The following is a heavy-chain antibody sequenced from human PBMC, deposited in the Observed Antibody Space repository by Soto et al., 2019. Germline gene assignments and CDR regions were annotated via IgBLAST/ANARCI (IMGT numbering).Heavy chain of an antibody. D-gene: IGHD3-10*01. Sequence: SLRLSCVSSGITFGGRAMSWVRQAPGEGLEWVSTITDTGGDTKYADSVRGRFTMSRDNSKKTLYLQMNSLRVEDSALYYCARGSTDSYPGSRIFDFWGRGTLVTASS. CDR3: ARGSTDSYPGSRIFDF. CDR2: ITDTGGDT. J-gene: IGHJ4*02. V-gene: IGHV3-23*01. CDR1: GITFGGRA.